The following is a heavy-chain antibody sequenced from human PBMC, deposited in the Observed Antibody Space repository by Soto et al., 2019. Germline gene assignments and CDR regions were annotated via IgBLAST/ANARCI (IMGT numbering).Heavy chain of an antibody. CDR3: ARVRLIAEQGLVHDIFDY. Sequence: ASVKVSCKASGYTFTSYAMHWVRQAPGQRLEWMGWINAGNGNTKYAQKFQGRVTITTDTSTSTAYMELRSLRSDDTAVYYCARVRLIAEQGLVHDIFDYWGQGTLVTVSS. CDR2: INAGNGNT. V-gene: IGHV1-3*01. D-gene: IGHD6-19*01. J-gene: IGHJ4*02. CDR1: GYTFTSYA.